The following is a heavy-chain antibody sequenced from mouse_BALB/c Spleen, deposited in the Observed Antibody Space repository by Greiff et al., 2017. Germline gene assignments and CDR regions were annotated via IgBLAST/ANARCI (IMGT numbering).Heavy chain of an antibody. V-gene: IGHV3-2*02. CDR1: GYSITSDYA. J-gene: IGHJ1*01. CDR2: ISYSGST. D-gene: IGHD1-1*01. Sequence: VQLQQSGPGLVKPSQSLSLTCTVTGYSITSDYAWNWIRQFPGNQLEWMGYISYSGSTSYNPSLKSRISITRDTSKNQFFLQLNSVTTEDTATYYCARGYGSPYWYFDVWGAGTTVTVSS. CDR3: ARGYGSPYWYFDV.